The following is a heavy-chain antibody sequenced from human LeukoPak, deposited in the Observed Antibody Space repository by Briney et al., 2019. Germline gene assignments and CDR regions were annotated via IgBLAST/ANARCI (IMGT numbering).Heavy chain of an antibody. CDR3: ARDQYCSGGSCYSVFFNY. D-gene: IGHD2-15*01. V-gene: IGHV1-2*06. CDR1: GYTFTGYF. J-gene: IGHJ4*02. CDR2: INPSSGGT. Sequence: ASVKVSCKASGYTFTGYFLHWVRQAPGQGLEWMGRINPSSGGTNYAQKFQGRVTMTRDTSISTAYMELSRLRSDGTAVYYCARDQYCSGGSCYSVFFNYWGQGTLVTVSS.